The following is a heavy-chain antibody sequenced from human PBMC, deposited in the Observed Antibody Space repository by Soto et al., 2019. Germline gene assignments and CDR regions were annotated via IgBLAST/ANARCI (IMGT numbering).Heavy chain of an antibody. Sequence: QVQLVESGGGVVQPGRSLRLSCAASGFTFSSYGMHWVRQAPGKGLEWVAVIWYDGSNKYYADSVKGRFTISRDNSKNTLYLQMISLRAEDTAVDYCARSYVDTAMVCGYWGQGTLVTVSS. CDR2: IWYDGSNK. D-gene: IGHD5-18*01. CDR1: GFTFSSYG. CDR3: ARSYVDTAMVCGY. J-gene: IGHJ4*02. V-gene: IGHV3-33*01.